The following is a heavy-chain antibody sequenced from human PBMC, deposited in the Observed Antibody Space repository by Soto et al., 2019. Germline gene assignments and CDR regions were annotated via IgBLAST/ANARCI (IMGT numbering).Heavy chain of an antibody. V-gene: IGHV3-23*01. CDR1: GFIFSNYA. CDR3: ATDRLGVGLDY. CDR2: VTSRGDTT. Sequence: EVHLLQSGGGLVQPGGSLRLSCAASGFIFSNYAMNWVRQAPGKGLEWVSIVTSRGDTTYYADSVKGRFTISSDNSKNTRYLQVNSLTAEDTAVYYCATDRLGVGLDYWGQGTLVSVSS. J-gene: IGHJ4*02. D-gene: IGHD2-15*01.